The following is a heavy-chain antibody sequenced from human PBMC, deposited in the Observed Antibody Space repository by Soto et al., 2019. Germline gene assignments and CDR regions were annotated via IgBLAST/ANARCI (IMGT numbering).Heavy chain of an antibody. CDR1: GYAFTTYG. D-gene: IGHD1-1*01. CDR2: ISAHNGNT. J-gene: IGHJ4*02. CDR3: ARGRYGDY. Sequence: QVHLVQSGAEVKKPGASVKVSCKGSGYAFTTYGITWVRQAPGQGLEWMGWISAHNGNTTYAQKLQDRVTVTRDTTTRPAYIELRRLRSDDTAVYYCARGRYGDYWGQGALVTVSS. V-gene: IGHV1-18*01.